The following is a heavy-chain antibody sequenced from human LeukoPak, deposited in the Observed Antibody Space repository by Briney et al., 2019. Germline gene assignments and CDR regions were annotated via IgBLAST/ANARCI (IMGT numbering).Heavy chain of an antibody. CDR2: IYYSGST. D-gene: IGHD1-26*01. Sequence: PSETLSLTCTVSGGSISSYYWSWIRQPPGKGLEWIGYIYYSGSTNYNPSLKSRVTISVDTSKNQFSLKLSSVTAADTAVYYCARDCWDSGSYSDAFDIWGQGTMVTVSS. CDR1: GGSISSYY. J-gene: IGHJ3*02. CDR3: ARDCWDSGSYSDAFDI. V-gene: IGHV4-59*12.